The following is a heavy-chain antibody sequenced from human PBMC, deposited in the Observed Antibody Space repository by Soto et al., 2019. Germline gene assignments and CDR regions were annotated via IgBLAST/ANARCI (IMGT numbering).Heavy chain of an antibody. V-gene: IGHV4-4*02. CDR2: IYHSGST. CDR3: ERGAVSGSYEGSFDY. D-gene: IGHD1-26*01. CDR1: GGSISSSNW. J-gene: IGHJ4*02. Sequence: PSETLSLTCAVSGGSISSSNWWSWVRQPPGKGLEWIGEIYHSGSTNYNPSLKSRVTISVDKSKNQFSLKLSSVTAADTAVYYCERGAVSGSYEGSFDYWGQGTLVTVSS.